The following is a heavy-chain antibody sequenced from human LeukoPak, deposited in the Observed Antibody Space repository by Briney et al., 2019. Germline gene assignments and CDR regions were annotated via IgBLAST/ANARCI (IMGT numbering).Heavy chain of an antibody. CDR3: ARDDSYSRSGMRDY. D-gene: IGHD6-6*01. J-gene: IGHJ4*02. CDR2: INNDGSST. CDR1: GYTFSNYW. V-gene: IGHV3-74*01. Sequence: PGGSLRLSCVASGYTFSNYWMQWVRPAPGKGLLWVSHINNDGSSTTYADSVKGRFTISRDNAKNTLYLQMNSLRAEDTAVYYCARDDSYSRSGMRDYWGQGTQVTVSS.